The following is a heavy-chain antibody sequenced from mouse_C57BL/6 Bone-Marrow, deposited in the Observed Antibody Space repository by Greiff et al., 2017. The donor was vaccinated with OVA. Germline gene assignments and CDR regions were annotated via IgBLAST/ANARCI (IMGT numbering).Heavy chain of an antibody. CDR3: AREGFIYYDYLLFDY. J-gene: IGHJ2*01. Sequence: VKLQESGAELARPGASVKLSCKASGYTFTSYGISWVKQRTGQGLEWIGEIYPRSGNTYYNEKFKGKATLTADKSSSTAYMELRSLTSEDSAVYFCAREGFIYYDYLLFDYWGQGTTLTVSS. CDR2: IYPRSGNT. V-gene: IGHV1-81*01. CDR1: GYTFTSYG. D-gene: IGHD2-4*01.